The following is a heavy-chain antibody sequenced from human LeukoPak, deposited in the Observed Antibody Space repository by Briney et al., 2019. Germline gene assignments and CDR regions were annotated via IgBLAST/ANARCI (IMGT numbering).Heavy chain of an antibody. V-gene: IGHV1-18*01. Sequence: ASVSVSCKASGYPFSNFAITWLRQAPGQGLEGMGWISPDNGDAHYAQKLQGRVTMTTDTSTSTAYMELRSLRSDDTAMYYCARGNWGYTTFDFWGQGTLVTVSS. CDR1: GYPFSNFA. CDR3: ARGNWGYTTFDF. J-gene: IGHJ4*02. CDR2: ISPDNGDA. D-gene: IGHD7-27*01.